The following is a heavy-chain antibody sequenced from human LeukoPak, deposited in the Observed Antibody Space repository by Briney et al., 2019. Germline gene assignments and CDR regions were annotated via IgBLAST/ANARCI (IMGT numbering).Heavy chain of an antibody. CDR3: AEPTLTYCSSTSCSLEY. D-gene: IGHD2-2*01. J-gene: IGHJ4*02. Sequence: GGSLRLSCAASGFTFSSYAMSWVRQAPWKGLEWVSDISGSGGSTYYADSVKGRFTISRDNSKNTLYLQMNSLRAEDTAVYYCAEPTLTYCSSTSCSLEYWGQGTLVTVSS. CDR1: GFTFSSYA. V-gene: IGHV3-23*01. CDR2: ISGSGGST.